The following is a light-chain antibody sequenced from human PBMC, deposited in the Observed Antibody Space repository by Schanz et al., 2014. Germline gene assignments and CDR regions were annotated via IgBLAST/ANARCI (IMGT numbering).Light chain of an antibody. CDR3: QQSYNTPYT. Sequence: DIQMTQSPSSLSASVGDRVTITCRARQNINTYLHWYQQKPGKAPKLLIYAASSLQSGVPSTFRGSGSGTDFTLTISSLQPEDFATYYCQQSYNTPYTFGQGTKLEI. CDR1: QNINTY. J-gene: IGKJ2*01. CDR2: AAS. V-gene: IGKV1-39*01.